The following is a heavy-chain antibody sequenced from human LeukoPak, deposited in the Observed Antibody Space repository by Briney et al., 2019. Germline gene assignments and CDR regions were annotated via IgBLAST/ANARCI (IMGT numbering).Heavy chain of an antibody. D-gene: IGHD2-2*01. V-gene: IGHV4-4*07. CDR3: ASQDQSIGVPAANV. CDR2: IYTSGST. J-gene: IGHJ3*01. CDR1: GGSISSYY. Sequence: PSETLSLTCTVSGGSISSYYWSWIRQPAGKGLEWIGRIYTSGSTNYNPSLKSRVTMSVDTSKNQFSLKLSSVTAADTAVYYCASQDQSIGVPAANVWGQGTMVTVSS.